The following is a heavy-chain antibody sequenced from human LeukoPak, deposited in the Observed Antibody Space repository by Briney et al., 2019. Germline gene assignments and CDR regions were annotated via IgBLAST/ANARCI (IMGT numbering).Heavy chain of an antibody. J-gene: IGHJ5*02. CDR3: AQERGGA. D-gene: IGHD3-16*01. Sequence: GKSLRLSCAASGFTFSSYTMHWVRQAPGKGLEWVAVISYDGSNKYYADSVKGRFTISRDNSKNTLFLQMNSLRAEDTAVYYCAQERGGAWGQGTLVTVSS. CDR2: ISYDGSNK. CDR1: GFTFSSYT. V-gene: IGHV3-30*04.